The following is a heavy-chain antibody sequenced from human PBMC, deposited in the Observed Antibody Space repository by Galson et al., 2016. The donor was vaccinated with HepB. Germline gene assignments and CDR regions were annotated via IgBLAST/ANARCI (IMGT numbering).Heavy chain of an antibody. Sequence: SLRLSCAASGFTLDHYAMHWVRQAPGKGLEWVSGISWNSGSIGYADSVKGRFTISRDNAKNSLYLQMNSLRVEDTAMYYCAGDVSGYSGVQWGQGTLVTVS. CDR1: GFTLDHYA. CDR2: ISWNSGSI. D-gene: IGHD5-12*01. V-gene: IGHV3-9*01. J-gene: IGHJ4*02. CDR3: AGDVSGYSGVQ.